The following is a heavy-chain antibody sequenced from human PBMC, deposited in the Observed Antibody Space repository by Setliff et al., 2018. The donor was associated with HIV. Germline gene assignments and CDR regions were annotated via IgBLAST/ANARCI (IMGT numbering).Heavy chain of an antibody. D-gene: IGHD2-8*01. Sequence: ASVKVSCKTSGYTFTDYFMHWVRQAPGQGLEWMGWIHPNSGGTVYAQKFQGRVTMTRDTSIGTAYMAWSRLRSDDTAVYYCARQFSNSLDYWGQGALVTVSS. CDR1: GYTFTDYF. CDR2: IHPNSGGT. J-gene: IGHJ4*02. V-gene: IGHV1-2*02. CDR3: ARQFSNSLDY.